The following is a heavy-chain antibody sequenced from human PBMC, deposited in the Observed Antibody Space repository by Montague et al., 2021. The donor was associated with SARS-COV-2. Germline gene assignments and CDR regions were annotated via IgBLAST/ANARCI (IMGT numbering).Heavy chain of an antibody. CDR1: GGSISGFY. V-gene: IGHV4-59*01. Sequence: SETLSLTCTVSGGSISGFYWSWIRQPPGKGLEWIGYIYYSGSTKYNPSLESRVAVSVDRSKNQVSLKLTSVTAADTAVYYCARLLRPCTNGFCRTYYSNALDVWGQGTTVTVSS. D-gene: IGHD2-8*01. J-gene: IGHJ6*02. CDR3: ARLLRPCTNGFCRTYYSNALDV. CDR2: IYYSGST.